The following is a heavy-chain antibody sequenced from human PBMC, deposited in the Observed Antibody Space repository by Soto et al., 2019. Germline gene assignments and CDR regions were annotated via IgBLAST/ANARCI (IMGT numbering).Heavy chain of an antibody. V-gene: IGHV1-3*01. CDR1: GYTFTSYA. J-gene: IGHJ4*02. CDR3: ATSQKGYNWNYLDH. Sequence: ASVKVSCKASGYTFTSYAMHWVRQAPGQRLEWMGWINAGNGNTKYSQKFQGRVTITRDTSASTAYMELSSLRSEDTAVYYCATSQKGYNWNYLDHWGQGALVTVSS. CDR2: INAGNGNT. D-gene: IGHD1-20*01.